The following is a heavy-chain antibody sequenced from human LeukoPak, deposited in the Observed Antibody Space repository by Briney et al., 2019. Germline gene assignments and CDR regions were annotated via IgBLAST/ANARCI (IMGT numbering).Heavy chain of an antibody. CDR2: IYTSGST. J-gene: IGHJ3*02. CDR1: GGSISSGSYY. V-gene: IGHV4-61*02. Sequence: SETLSLTCTVSGGSISSGSYYWSWIRQPAGKGLEWIGRIYTSGSTNYNPSLKSRVTISVDTSKNQFSLKLSSVTAADTAVYYCARARITIFGVVNTDAFDIWGQGTMVTVSS. CDR3: ARARITIFGVVNTDAFDI. D-gene: IGHD3-3*01.